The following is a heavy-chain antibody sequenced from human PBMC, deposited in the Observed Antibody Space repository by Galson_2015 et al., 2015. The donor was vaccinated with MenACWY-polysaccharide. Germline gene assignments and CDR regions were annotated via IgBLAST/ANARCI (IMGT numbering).Heavy chain of an antibody. V-gene: IGHV3-23*01. CDR3: AKQAGKDGYKDVFDL. CDR2: INNSGGTT. Sequence: SLRLSCAASGFTFSTCAMNWVRQTSGKGLEWVSGINNSGGTTNYADSVKGRFTISRDNSKNTLYLQMTSLRADDTAVYYCAKQAGKDGYKDVFDLWGQGTMAPVPS. CDR1: GFTFSTCA. J-gene: IGHJ3*01. D-gene: IGHD5-24*01.